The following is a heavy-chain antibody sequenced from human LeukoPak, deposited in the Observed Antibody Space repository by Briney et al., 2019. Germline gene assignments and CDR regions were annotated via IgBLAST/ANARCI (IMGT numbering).Heavy chain of an antibody. CDR3: AGLLGYGDYGDAFDI. V-gene: IGHV4-59*08. CDR2: IYYSGST. D-gene: IGHD4-17*01. CDR1: VGSISSYY. Sequence: PSETLSLTCTVPVGSISSYYWSWIRQPPGKGLEWIGYIYYSGSTNYNPSLKSRVTISVDTSKNQFSLKLSSVTAADTAVYYCAGLLGYGDYGDAFDIWGQGTMVTVSS. J-gene: IGHJ3*02.